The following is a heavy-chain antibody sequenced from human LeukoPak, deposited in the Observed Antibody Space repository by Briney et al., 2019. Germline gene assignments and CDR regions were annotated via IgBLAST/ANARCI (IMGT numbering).Heavy chain of an antibody. J-gene: IGHJ3*02. V-gene: IGHV3-30*02. D-gene: IGHD5-12*01. CDR2: IRYDGSNK. CDR1: GFTLSSYG. CDR3: ARPAGYDFAFDI. Sequence: GGSLRLSCAASGFTLSSYGMHWVRQAPGKGLEWVAFIRYDGSNKYYADSVKGRFTISRDNSKNTLYQQMNSLRAEDTAVYYCARPAGYDFAFDIWGQGTMVTVSS.